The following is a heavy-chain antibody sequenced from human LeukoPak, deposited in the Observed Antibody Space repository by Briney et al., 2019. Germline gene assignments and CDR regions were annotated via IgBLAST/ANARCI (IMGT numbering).Heavy chain of an antibody. CDR1: GYTFTSYD. J-gene: IGHJ5*02. CDR3: ARGDSSGWYSWFDP. V-gene: IGHV1-8*01. D-gene: IGHD6-19*01. CDR2: MNPNSGNT. Sequence: ASVKVSCKASGYTFTSYDINWVRQATGQGLEWMGWMNPNSGNTGYAQKFQGRVTMTRNTSINTAYMELSSLRSEDTAVYYCARGDSSGWYSWFDPWGQGNLVSVSS.